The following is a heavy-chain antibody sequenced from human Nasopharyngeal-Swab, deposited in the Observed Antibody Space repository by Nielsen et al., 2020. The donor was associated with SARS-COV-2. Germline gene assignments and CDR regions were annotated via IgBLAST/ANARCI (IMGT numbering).Heavy chain of an antibody. J-gene: IGHJ3*02. CDR1: GYSFTSYW. CDR3: ARQLRSRTNDAFDI. D-gene: IGHD5-12*01. V-gene: IGHV5-51*01. Sequence: GGSLRLSCQGSGYSFTSYWIGWVRQMPGKGLEWMGIIYPGDSDTRYSPSFQGQVTISADKSISTAYLQWSSLKASDTAMYYCARQLRSRTNDAFDIWGQGTMVTVSS. CDR2: IYPGDSDT.